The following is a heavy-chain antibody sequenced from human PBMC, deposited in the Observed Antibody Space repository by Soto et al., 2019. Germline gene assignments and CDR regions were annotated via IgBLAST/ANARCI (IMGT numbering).Heavy chain of an antibody. J-gene: IGHJ4*02. V-gene: IGHV3-23*01. CDR1: QFNFSSFA. D-gene: IGHD3-10*01. CDR3: VKGGWLDY. Sequence: DVKLLESGGGLVQPGGSLRLSCAASQFNFSSFAMTWVRQAPGKGLEWVSFISETGDSLSYAESVKGRFTISRDNSKNTLYLQMSTLRPEDTAVYYCVKGGWLDYWGQGTLVTVSS. CDR2: ISETGDSL.